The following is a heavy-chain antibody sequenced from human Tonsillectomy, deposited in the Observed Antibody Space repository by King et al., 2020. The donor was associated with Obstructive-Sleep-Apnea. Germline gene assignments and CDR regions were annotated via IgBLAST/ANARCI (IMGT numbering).Heavy chain of an antibody. Sequence: VQLQQWGAGLLKPSETLSLTCAVYGGSFSVYYWSWICQPPGKGLEWIGEINHLGSTNYNPSLKSRVTISVATSKNQFSLKLSSVTAADTAVYYCARGGGEPIGVDYWGQGTLVTVSS. J-gene: IGHJ4*02. V-gene: IGHV4-34*01. CDR1: GGSFSVYY. D-gene: IGHD2-21*01. CDR3: ARGGGEPIGVDY. CDR2: INHLGST.